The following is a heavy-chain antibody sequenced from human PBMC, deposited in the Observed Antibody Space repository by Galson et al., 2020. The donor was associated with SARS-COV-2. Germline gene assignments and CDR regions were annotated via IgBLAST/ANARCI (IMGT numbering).Heavy chain of an antibody. Sequence: GRSLRLSCAASGFTFSSYDMHWVRQATGKGLEWVSAIGTAGDTYYPGSVKGRFTISRENAKNSLYLQMNSLRAGDTAVYYCARASHSSGWYVYYGMDVWGQGTTVTVSS. D-gene: IGHD6-19*01. CDR1: GFTFSSYD. CDR3: ARASHSSGWYVYYGMDV. CDR2: IGTAGDT. V-gene: IGHV3-13*01. J-gene: IGHJ6*02.